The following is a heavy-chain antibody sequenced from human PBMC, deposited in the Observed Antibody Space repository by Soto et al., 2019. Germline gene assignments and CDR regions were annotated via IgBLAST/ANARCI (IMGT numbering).Heavy chain of an antibody. D-gene: IGHD5-12*01. V-gene: IGHV4-34*01. CDR3: ARAPRRGYKPFDY. Sequence: KPSETLSLTCAVYGGSFSGYYWSWIRQPPGKGLEWIGEINHSGSTNYNPSLKSRVTISVDTSKNQFSLKLSSVTAADTAVYYCARAPRRGYKPFDYWGQGTLVTVSS. CDR1: GGSFSGYY. CDR2: INHSGST. J-gene: IGHJ4*02.